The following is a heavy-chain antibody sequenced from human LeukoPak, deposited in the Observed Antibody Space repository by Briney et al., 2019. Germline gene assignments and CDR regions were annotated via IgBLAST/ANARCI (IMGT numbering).Heavy chain of an antibody. Sequence: SETPSLTCAVYGGSFSGYFWSWIRQPPGKGLEWIGEINHSGSTKHNPSLTCRLTISVDASKHQFSLKLSSVTAADTAVYYCARGLGVGAIHFDYWGQGTLVTVSS. CDR1: GGSFSGYF. CDR3: ARGLGVGAIHFDY. D-gene: IGHD1-26*01. CDR2: INHSGST. V-gene: IGHV4-34*01. J-gene: IGHJ4*02.